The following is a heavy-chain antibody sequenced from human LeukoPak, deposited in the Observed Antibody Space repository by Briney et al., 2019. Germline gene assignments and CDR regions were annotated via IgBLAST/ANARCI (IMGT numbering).Heavy chain of an antibody. D-gene: IGHD4/OR15-4a*01. CDR1: GFTFSSYS. J-gene: IGHJ4*02. V-gene: IGHV3-21*01. CDR3: ARVPRDYGTLY. CDR2: ISSSSSYI. Sequence: GGSLRLSCAASGFTFSSYSMNWVRQAPGKGLEWVSSISSSSSYIYYADSVKGRFTISRDNSKNTLYLQMNSLRAEDAAVYYCARVPRDYGTLYWGQGTLVTVSS.